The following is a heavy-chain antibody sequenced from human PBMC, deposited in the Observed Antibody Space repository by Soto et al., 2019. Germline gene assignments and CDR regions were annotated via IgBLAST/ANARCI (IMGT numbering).Heavy chain of an antibody. CDR2: ISSSSSTI. V-gene: IGHV3-48*02. CDR3: ARDGGSFFGGLRFDP. J-gene: IGHJ5*02. CDR1: GFTFSSYS. D-gene: IGHD3-10*01. Sequence: EVQLVESGGGLVQPGGSLRLSCAASGFTFSSYSMNWVRQAPGKGLEWVSYISSSSSTIYYADSVKGRFTISRDNAKNSLYLQMNSLRDEDTAVYYCARDGGSFFGGLRFDPWGQGTMVTVSS.